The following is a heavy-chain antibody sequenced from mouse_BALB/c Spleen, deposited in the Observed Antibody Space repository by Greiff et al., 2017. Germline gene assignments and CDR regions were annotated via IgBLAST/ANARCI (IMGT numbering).Heavy chain of an antibody. CDR1: GYTFTSYW. Sequence: VQLQQSGPVLARPGASVKMSCKASGYTFTSYWMHWVKQRPGQGLEWIGAIYPGNSDTSYNQKFKGKAKLTAVTSTSTAYMELSSLTNEDSAVYYCTRSITTVAPFDYWGQGTTLTVSS. CDR2: IYPGNSDT. J-gene: IGHJ2*01. D-gene: IGHD1-1*01. CDR3: TRSITTVAPFDY. V-gene: IGHV1-5*01.